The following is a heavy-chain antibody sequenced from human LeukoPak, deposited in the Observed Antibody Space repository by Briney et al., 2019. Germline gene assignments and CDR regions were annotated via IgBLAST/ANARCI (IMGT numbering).Heavy chain of an antibody. CDR2: ISSNGGST. D-gene: IGHD4-11*01. Sequence: GGSLRLSCAASGFTFSSYAMHWVRQAPGKGLEYVSAISSNGGSTYYANSMKGRFTISRDNSKNTLYLQMGSLRAEDMAVYYCARVTTAHFAYYYYMDVWGKGTTVTVSS. J-gene: IGHJ6*03. CDR3: ARVTTAHFAYYYYMDV. CDR1: GFTFSSYA. V-gene: IGHV3-64*01.